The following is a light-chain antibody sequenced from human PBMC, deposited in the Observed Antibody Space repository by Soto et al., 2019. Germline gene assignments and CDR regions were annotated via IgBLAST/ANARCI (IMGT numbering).Light chain of an antibody. CDR2: SVS. V-gene: IGKV1-39*01. CDR3: QQRYIYPPT. Sequence: DIPMTQSPSSLSASVGDRVTITCRTSRNMSTFLNWYQQKPGKAPNLLIYSVSRLQTGVPTRFSRGGSGADFTLTISTLQPEDFATYYCQQRYIYPPTFGLGTKVEMK. CDR1: RNMSTF. J-gene: IGKJ1*01.